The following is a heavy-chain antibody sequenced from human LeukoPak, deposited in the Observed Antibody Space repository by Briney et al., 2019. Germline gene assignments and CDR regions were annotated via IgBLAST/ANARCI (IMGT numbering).Heavy chain of an antibody. V-gene: IGHV1-18*01. CDR3: SRVGDSGYDSGPADY. CDR1: VYTFPNYG. CDR2: ISAYNGNT. D-gene: IGHD5-12*01. J-gene: IGHJ4*02. Sequence: ASVTVSCKASVYTFPNYGISWLRQAPGQGLEWMGWISAYNGNTNYAQKLQGRVTMTTDTSTSTAYMELRSLRSDDAAVYYYSRVGDSGYDSGPADYWGQGTLVTVSS.